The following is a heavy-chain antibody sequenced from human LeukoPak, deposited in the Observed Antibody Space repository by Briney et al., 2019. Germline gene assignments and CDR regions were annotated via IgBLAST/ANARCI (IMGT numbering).Heavy chain of an antibody. CDR3: ARPQYCSGGSCYSGLTWFDP. D-gene: IGHD2-15*01. Sequence: SQTLSLTCTVSGGSISSGSYYWSWIRQPAGKGLEWIVRIYTSGSTNYNPSLKSRVTISVDTSKNQFSLKLSSVTAADTAVYYCARPQYCSGGSCYSGLTWFDPWGQGTLVTVSS. CDR2: IYTSGST. J-gene: IGHJ5*02. CDR1: GGSISSGSYY. V-gene: IGHV4-61*02.